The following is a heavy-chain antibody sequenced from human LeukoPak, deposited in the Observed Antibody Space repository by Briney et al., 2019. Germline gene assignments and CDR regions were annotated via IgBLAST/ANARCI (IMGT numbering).Heavy chain of an antibody. D-gene: IGHD3-10*01. CDR1: GGSISNYF. CDR2: ISYLGSS. CDR3: ARGLSLLGSEEGLPLGY. V-gene: IGHV4-59*01. J-gene: IGHJ1*01. Sequence: SETLSLTCNVSGGSISNYFWSWIRQPPGRGLEWIGYISYLGSSNYSPSLKGRVTFSVDTSKNQISLRMISVTASDTAVYYCARGLSLLGSEEGLPLGYWGQGSLVTVFS.